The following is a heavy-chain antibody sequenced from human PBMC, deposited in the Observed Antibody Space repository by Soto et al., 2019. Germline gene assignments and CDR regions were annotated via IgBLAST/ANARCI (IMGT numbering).Heavy chain of an antibody. CDR3: ASVAYSSSWQIDY. CDR1: GGSIGSYY. V-gene: IGHV4-59*01. J-gene: IGHJ4*02. Sequence: SETLSLTCTVSGGSIGSYYWSWIRQPPGKGLEWIGYIYYSGSTNYNPSLKSRVTISVDTSKNQFSLKLSSVTAADTAVYYCASVAYSSSWQIDYWGQGTLVTVSS. CDR2: IYYSGST. D-gene: IGHD6-13*01.